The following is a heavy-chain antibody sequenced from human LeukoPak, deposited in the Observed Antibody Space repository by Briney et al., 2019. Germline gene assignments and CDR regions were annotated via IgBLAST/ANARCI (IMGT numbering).Heavy chain of an antibody. CDR3: ARGVGAAGSIDI. V-gene: IGHV4-59*01. D-gene: IGHD6-13*01. J-gene: IGHJ3*02. CDR2: IYYRGST. CDR1: GVSISSDY. Sequence: PSETLSLTCTVSGVSISSDYWNWIRQPPGKGLEWIGYIYYRGSTNYNPSLKSRVSISVHTSKKQFSLKVSSVTTADTAIYYCARGVGAAGSIDIWGQGTMVTVSS.